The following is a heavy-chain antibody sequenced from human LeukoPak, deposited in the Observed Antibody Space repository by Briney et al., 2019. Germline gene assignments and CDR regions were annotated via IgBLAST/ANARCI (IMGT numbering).Heavy chain of an antibody. CDR3: ARSLWWFTGIAFDI. CDR2: IYWDDDK. V-gene: IGHV2-5*02. CDR1: GFSLSTSGVG. J-gene: IGHJ3*02. Sequence: SGPTLVNPTQTLTLTCTFSGFSLSTSGVGVGWIRQPPGKALEWLALIYWDDDKRYSPSLKSRLTITKDTSKNQVVLTMTNMVPVDTATYYCARSLWWFTGIAFDIWGQGTMVTVSS. D-gene: IGHD4/OR15-4a*01.